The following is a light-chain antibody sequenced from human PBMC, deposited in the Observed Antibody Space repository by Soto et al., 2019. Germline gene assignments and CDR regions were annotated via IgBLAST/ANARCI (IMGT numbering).Light chain of an antibody. CDR3: QKYDSVPWT. J-gene: IGKJ1*01. CDR1: QGIGNN. CDR2: AAS. Sequence: DIQMTQSPSSLSASVGDRVTITCRASQGIGNNLAWYQQKPGKGPNLLIYAASTLHSGVPSRFSGSGSGTDFTLTISSLQPEDVATYYCQKYDSVPWTFGQGTKV. V-gene: IGKV1-27*01.